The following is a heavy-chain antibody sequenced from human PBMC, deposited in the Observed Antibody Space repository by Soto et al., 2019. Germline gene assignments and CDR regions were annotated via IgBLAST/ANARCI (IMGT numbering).Heavy chain of an antibody. J-gene: IGHJ4*02. Sequence: QVQLQESGPGLVKPSETLSLTCTVSGGSVRSGVYYWSWIRQPPGKGLEWIGYIHHSGTTNYNPSLKSRVTISVDTSKNQFSLKLSSVTAADTAVYYCAREYGSYPYYFDYWGQGTLVTVSA. CDR1: GGSVRSGVYY. D-gene: IGHD3-10*01. CDR2: IHHSGTT. V-gene: IGHV4-61*08. CDR3: AREYGSYPYYFDY.